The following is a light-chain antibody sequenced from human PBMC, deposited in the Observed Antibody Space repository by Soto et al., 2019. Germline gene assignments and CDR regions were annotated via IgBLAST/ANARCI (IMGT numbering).Light chain of an antibody. V-gene: IGLV2-11*01. CDR1: SSDVGGYNY. CDR3: CSYAGSYTPLYV. Sequence: QSALTQPRSVSGSPGQSVTISCTGTSSDVGGYNYVSWYQQHPDKAPKLMIYDVSKRPSGVPDRFSGSKSGNTASLTISGLQAEDEADYYCCSYAGSYTPLYVFGTGTKVTVL. J-gene: IGLJ1*01. CDR2: DVS.